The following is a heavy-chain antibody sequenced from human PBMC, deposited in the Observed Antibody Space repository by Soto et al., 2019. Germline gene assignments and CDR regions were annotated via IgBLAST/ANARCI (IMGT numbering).Heavy chain of an antibody. V-gene: IGHV4-30-2*01. CDR2: IYHSGST. D-gene: IGHD3-10*01. Sequence: KTSETLSLTCAVSGGSISSGGYSWSWIRQPPGKGLEWIGYIYHSGSTYYNPSLKSRVTISVDRSKNQFSLKLSSVTAADTAVYYCARGYYGSGSYYNVGYGMDVWGQGTTVTVSS. CDR1: GGSISSGGYS. CDR3: ARGYYGSGSYYNVGYGMDV. J-gene: IGHJ6*02.